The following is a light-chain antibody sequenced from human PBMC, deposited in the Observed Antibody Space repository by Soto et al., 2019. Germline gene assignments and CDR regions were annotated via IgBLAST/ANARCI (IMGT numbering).Light chain of an antibody. CDR2: TNN. V-gene: IGLV1-44*01. CDR1: NSNIGSHL. J-gene: IGLJ3*02. Sequence: QSVLTQPPSVSGTPGQRVTISCSGSNSNIGSHLVNWYQQVPGTAPRLLIYTNNQRPSGVPDRFSDSKSGTSASLAISGLQSDDEADYYCATWDGSLQSWVFGGGTKVTVL. CDR3: ATWDGSLQSWV.